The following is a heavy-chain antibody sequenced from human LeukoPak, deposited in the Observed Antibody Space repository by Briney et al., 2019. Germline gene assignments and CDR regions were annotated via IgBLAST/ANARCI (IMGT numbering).Heavy chain of an antibody. CDR3: ARYSSSLLVPDYYYMDV. Sequence: SETLSLTCTVSGYSISSGYYWGWIRQPPGKGLEWIGSIYHSGSTYYNPSLKSRVTISVDTSKNQLSLKLSSVTAADTAVYYCARYSSSLLVPDYYYMDVWGKGTTVTVSS. CDR1: GYSISSGYY. CDR2: IYHSGST. V-gene: IGHV4-38-2*02. J-gene: IGHJ6*03. D-gene: IGHD6-6*01.